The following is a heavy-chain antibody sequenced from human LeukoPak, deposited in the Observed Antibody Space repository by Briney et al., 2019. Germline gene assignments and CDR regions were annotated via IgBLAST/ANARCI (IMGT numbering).Heavy chain of an antibody. V-gene: IGHV4-38-2*01. CDR2: INHSGST. CDR3: AGRYCSSTSCLYYFDY. D-gene: IGHD2-2*01. CDR1: GYSISSGYY. Sequence: SETLSLTCAVSGYSISSGYYWGWIRQPPGKGLEWIGEINHSGSTNYNPSLKSRVTISVDTSKNQFSLKLSSVTAADTAVYYCAGRYCSSTSCLYYFDYWGQGTLVTVSS. J-gene: IGHJ4*02.